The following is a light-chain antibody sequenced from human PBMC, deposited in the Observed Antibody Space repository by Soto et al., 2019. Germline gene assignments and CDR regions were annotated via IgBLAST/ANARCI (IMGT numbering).Light chain of an antibody. V-gene: IGKV3-15*01. CDR3: QQYNNWPPYRT. J-gene: IGKJ1*01. Sequence: EIVMTQSPATLSVSPGERATLSCRASQSVGSNLAWYQQKPGQAPRLLIYGASTRATGIPARFSGSGSGTDFTLTISSLQYEDFALYVCQQYNNWPPYRTFGQGTKVEIK. CDR1: QSVGSN. CDR2: GAS.